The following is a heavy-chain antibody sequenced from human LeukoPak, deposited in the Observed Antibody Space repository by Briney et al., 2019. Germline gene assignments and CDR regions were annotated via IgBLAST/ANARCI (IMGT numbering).Heavy chain of an antibody. J-gene: IGHJ4*02. Sequence: SETLSLTCTVSGGSISSGSYYWSWIRQPAGKGLEWIGRIYTSGSTNYNPSLKSRVTISVDKSKNQFSLKLSSVTAADTAVYYCARIGAGGSKFLRAIDYWGQGTLVTVSS. CDR2: IYTSGST. CDR3: ARIGAGGSKFLRAIDY. V-gene: IGHV4-61*02. D-gene: IGHD2-8*02. CDR1: GGSISSGSYY.